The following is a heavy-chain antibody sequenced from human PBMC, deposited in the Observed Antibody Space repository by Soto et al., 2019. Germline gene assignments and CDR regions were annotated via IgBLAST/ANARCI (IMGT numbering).Heavy chain of an antibody. CDR3: VKDHLMNTVTTGGY. CDR2: ISYHGRDE. J-gene: IGHJ4*02. V-gene: IGHV3-30*18. Sequence: QVQLVESGGGVVQPGRSLRLSYAASGFSLSNYGMHWVRQAPGKGLEWVAVISYHGRDEYYADSVKGRFTISRDTSKNTLYLQMNTLRPEDTAVYYCVKDHLMNTVTTGGYWGQGTLVTVSS. CDR1: GFSLSNYG. D-gene: IGHD4-17*01.